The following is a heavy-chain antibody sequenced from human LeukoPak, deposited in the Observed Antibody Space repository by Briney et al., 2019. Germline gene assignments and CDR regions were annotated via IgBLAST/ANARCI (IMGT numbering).Heavy chain of an antibody. D-gene: IGHD3-10*01. J-gene: IGHJ3*02. CDR2: IIPIFGTA. CDR3: AISGQWFGELTGAAFDI. V-gene: IGHV1-69*01. Sequence: SVKGSCKASGGTFSSYAISWVRQAPGQGLEWMGGIIPIFGTANYAQKFQGRVTITADESTSTAYMELSSLRSEDTAVYYCAISGQWFGELTGAAFDIWGQGTMVTVSS. CDR1: GGTFSSYA.